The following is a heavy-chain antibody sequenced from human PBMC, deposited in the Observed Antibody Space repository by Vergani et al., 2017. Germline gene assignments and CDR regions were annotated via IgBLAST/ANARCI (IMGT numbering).Heavy chain of an antibody. CDR3: AKDGRENSDYGYFDY. Sequence: VQLLESGGGLVQPGGSLRLYCATSGFSFNTYGAHWVRQAPGKGLEWVALIGYDGRIKYNVDSVKGRFTISRDTSKKTLSLQMRSLRADATAVYYCAKDGRENSDYGYFDYWGQGTLVTVSS. J-gene: IGHJ4*02. D-gene: IGHD4-17*01. CDR2: IGYDGRIK. V-gene: IGHV3-30*02. CDR1: GFSFNTYG.